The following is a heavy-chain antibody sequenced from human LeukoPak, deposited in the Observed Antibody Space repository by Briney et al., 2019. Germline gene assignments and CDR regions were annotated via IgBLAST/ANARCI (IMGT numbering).Heavy chain of an antibody. CDR2: IIPIFGTA. V-gene: IGHV1-69*01. CDR3: ARGRHYDSSGYYSIFY. Sequence: SVKVSCKASGGTFSSYAISWVRQAPGQGLEWMGGIIPIFGTANYAQKFQGRVTITADESTSTAYVELSSLRSEDTAVYYCARGRHYDSSGYYSIFYWGQGTLVTVSS. D-gene: IGHD3-22*01. J-gene: IGHJ4*02. CDR1: GGTFSSYA.